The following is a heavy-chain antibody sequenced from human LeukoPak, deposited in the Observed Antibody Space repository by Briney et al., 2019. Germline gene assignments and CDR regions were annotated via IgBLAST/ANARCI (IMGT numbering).Heavy chain of an antibody. CDR2: IYPDDSDT. V-gene: IGHV5-51*01. J-gene: IGHJ4*02. CDR1: GYTFTNYW. Sequence: GESLKISCKASGYTFTNYWMGWVRQMPGKGLEYMGIIYPDDSDTRYRPSFKGQVTISADKSINTAYLQWNSLKASDTAMYYCVRRDFDYWGQGTLVTVSS. CDR3: VRRDFDY.